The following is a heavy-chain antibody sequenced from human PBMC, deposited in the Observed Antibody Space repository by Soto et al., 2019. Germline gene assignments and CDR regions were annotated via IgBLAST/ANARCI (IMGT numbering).Heavy chain of an antibody. Sequence: SETLSLTCTVSGGSISSGGYYWSWIRQHPGKGLEWIGYIYYSGSTYYNPSLKSRVTISVDTSKNQFSLKLSSVTAADTAVYYCARAEDRGWYSGFDPWGQGTLVTVSS. CDR3: ARAEDRGWYSGFDP. V-gene: IGHV4-31*03. CDR2: IYYSGST. D-gene: IGHD6-19*01. CDR1: GGSISSGGYY. J-gene: IGHJ5*02.